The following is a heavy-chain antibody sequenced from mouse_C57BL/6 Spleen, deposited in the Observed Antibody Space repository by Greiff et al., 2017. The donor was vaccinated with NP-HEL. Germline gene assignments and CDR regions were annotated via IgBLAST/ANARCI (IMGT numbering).Heavy chain of an antibody. CDR3: ARGSNWDEGGFDY. D-gene: IGHD4-1*01. CDR2: INPSSGYT. CDR1: GYTFTSYT. Sequence: VQLQQSGAELARPGASVKMSCKASGYTFTSYTMHWVKQRPGQGLEWIGYINPSSGYTKYNQKFKDKATLTADKSSSTAYMQLSSLTSEDSAVYYCARGSNWDEGGFDYWGQGTTLTVSS. V-gene: IGHV1-4*01. J-gene: IGHJ2*01.